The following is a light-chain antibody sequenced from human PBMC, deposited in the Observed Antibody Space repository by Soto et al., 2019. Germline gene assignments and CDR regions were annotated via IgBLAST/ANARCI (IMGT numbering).Light chain of an antibody. J-gene: IGKJ3*01. CDR1: QSISSW. V-gene: IGKV1-5*03. CDR2: KAS. Sequence: DIQMTQSPSTLSASVGDRVTITCRASQSISSWLAWYQQKPGKAPKLLIYKASSLESGVPSRFSGSGSGTGFALNLSHLQPDDFATYYCQQYNSYSRPFGPGTKVDIK. CDR3: QQYNSYSRP.